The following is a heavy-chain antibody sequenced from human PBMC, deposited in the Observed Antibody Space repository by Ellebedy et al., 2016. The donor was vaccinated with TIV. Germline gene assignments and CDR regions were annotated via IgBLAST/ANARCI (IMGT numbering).Heavy chain of an antibody. V-gene: IGHV3-30-3*01. D-gene: IGHD1-14*01. CDR3: ARDGRHPDDYFYNSMDV. CDR1: GFTFGSYA. J-gene: IGHJ6*02. CDR2: ISYEGSNK. Sequence: GESLKISCAASGFTFGSYAMHWVRQAPGKGLEWVAHISYEGSNKHYADSVKGRFTIARDNSKNTLYLQMNSLRVEDTAVYYCARDGRHPDDYFYNSMDVWGQGTTVTVSS.